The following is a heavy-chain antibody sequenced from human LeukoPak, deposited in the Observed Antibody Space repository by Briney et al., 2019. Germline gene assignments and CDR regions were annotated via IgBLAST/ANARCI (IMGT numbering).Heavy chain of an antibody. CDR1: GASMNDYY. CDR2: VHHSFSS. Sequence: SETLSLTCAVSGASMNDYYWSWIRQTPGKGLEWIGHVHHSFSSNFSPSLKSRVTMSMDTSKSQFSLRVTSVTAADTAVYSCACYSGPGRTFYRWGQGTPGTVSS. V-gene: IGHV4-59*01. D-gene: IGHD4-23*01. J-gene: IGHJ5*02. CDR3: ACYSGPGRTFYR.